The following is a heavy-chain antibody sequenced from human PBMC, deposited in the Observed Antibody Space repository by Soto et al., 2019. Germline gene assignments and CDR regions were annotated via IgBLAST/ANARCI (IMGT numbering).Heavy chain of an antibody. CDR3: ARGDDNSGYYYAFDS. J-gene: IGHJ4*02. CDR1: GFTFSNYD. Sequence: GGSLRLSCEASGFTFSNYDMNWVRQAPGKGLEWVSYISGSGRTIYYADSVKGRFTISRDSAKKSLFLQMNSLRAEDTALYYCARGDDNSGYYYAFDSWGQGTPVTVSS. CDR2: ISGSGRTI. V-gene: IGHV3-48*03. D-gene: IGHD3-22*01.